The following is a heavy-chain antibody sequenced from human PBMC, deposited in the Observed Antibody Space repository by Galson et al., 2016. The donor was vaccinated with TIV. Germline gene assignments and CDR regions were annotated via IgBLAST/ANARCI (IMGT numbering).Heavy chain of an antibody. D-gene: IGHD6-13*01. J-gene: IGHJ5*02. CDR2: FHHGWNT. CDR1: GYSISSGYY. Sequence: LSLTCAVSGYSISSGYYWGWIRQPPGKGLEWIGNFHHGWNTYYNPSLKSQVTISVDTSKNQFSLKLSPVTAADTAVYYCVRGYYSSWYPNWFDPWGQGTLVIVSS. V-gene: IGHV4-38-2*01. CDR3: VRGYYSSWYPNWFDP.